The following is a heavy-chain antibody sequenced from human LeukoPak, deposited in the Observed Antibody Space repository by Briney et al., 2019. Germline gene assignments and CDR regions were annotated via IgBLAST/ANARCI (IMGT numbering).Heavy chain of an antibody. J-gene: IGHJ6*03. Sequence: SETLSLTCRVFGDSVDSGYYWSWIRQPPGKGLEWIGYIYYSGSTNYTPSLKSRVTISVDTSKNQFSLKLSSVTAADTAVYYCARARDLYYYMDVWGKGTTVTVSS. CDR2: IYYSGST. CDR3: ARARDLYYYMDV. V-gene: IGHV4-61*01. CDR1: GDSVDSGYY.